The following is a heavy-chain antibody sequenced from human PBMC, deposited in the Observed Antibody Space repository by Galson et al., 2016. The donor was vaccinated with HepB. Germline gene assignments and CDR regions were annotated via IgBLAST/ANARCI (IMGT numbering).Heavy chain of an antibody. CDR1: GFTVSNNW. CDR2: IHSDGSIT. Sequence: SLRLSCAASGFTVSNNWMHWVRQAPGKGLMWVSRIHSDGSITNYADSVKGRFTISTDNAKNTVYLQMNSLRVEDTAVYDCARHIGGRGYFDYWGQGTLVTVSS. V-gene: IGHV3-74*01. CDR3: ARHIGGRGYFDY. D-gene: IGHD1-26*01. J-gene: IGHJ4*02.